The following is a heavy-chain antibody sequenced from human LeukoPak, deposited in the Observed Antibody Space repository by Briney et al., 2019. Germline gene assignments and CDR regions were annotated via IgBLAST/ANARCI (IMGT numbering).Heavy chain of an antibody. V-gene: IGHV3-74*01. D-gene: IGHD5-12*01. CDR3: TTIRPDF. CDR2: IKDDGTT. J-gene: IGHJ4*02. CDR1: GFIFSTYW. Sequence: GGSLRLSCAASGFIFSTYWLHWVRHAPGKGLVWVSRIKDDGTTHYADSVKGRFTISRDNAKNTLYLQMNSLRAEDTGVYYCTTIRPDFWGRGTLVTVSS.